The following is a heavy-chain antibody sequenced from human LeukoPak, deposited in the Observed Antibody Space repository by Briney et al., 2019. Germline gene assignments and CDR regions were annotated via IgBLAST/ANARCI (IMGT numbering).Heavy chain of an antibody. CDR2: ISYDGSNK. Sequence: GGTLRLSCAASGFTFSTYAMHWVRQAPGKGLEWVAVISYDGSNKYYADSVKGRFTISRDNSKNTLYLQMNSLRAEDTAVYYCARRAGAYSHPYDYWGQGTLVTVSS. CDR1: GFTFSTYA. CDR3: ARRAGAYSHPYDY. J-gene: IGHJ4*02. D-gene: IGHD4/OR15-4a*01. V-gene: IGHV3-30*14.